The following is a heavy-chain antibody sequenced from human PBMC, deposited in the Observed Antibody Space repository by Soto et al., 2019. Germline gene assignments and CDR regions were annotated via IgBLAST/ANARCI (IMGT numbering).Heavy chain of an antibody. Sequence: QVQLVQSGAEVKKPGASVKVSCKASGYTFSSYYIHWVRQAPGQGLECIGIINPNGGSTNYAQNLKGRLTVTRDTSTATVYMDLSALTYDDTAMYYCARGLGLGDCWGQGTLVTVSS. CDR3: ARGLGLGDC. J-gene: IGHJ4*02. CDR1: GYTFSSYY. CDR2: INPNGGST. V-gene: IGHV1-46*01. D-gene: IGHD3-9*01.